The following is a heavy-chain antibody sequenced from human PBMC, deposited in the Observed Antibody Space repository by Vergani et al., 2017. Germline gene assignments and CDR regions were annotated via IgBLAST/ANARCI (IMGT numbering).Heavy chain of an antibody. V-gene: IGHV3-66*03. CDR2: IYSCGST. J-gene: IGHJ6*02. CDR1: GFTVSSNY. Sequence: EVQLVESGGGLIQPGGSLRLSCAASGFTVSSNYMSWVRQAPGKGLEWVSVIYSCGSTYYADSVKGRFTISRDNSKNTLYLQMNSLRAEDTAVYYCARAFSSTSGYMSGWGNYGMDVWGQGTTVTVSS. D-gene: IGHD2-2*01. CDR3: ARAFSSTSGYMSGWGNYGMDV.